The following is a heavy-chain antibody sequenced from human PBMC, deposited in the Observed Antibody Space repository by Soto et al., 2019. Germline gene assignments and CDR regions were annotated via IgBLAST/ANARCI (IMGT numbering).Heavy chain of an antibody. CDR3: ARSDIVVVPAAMGVWFDP. D-gene: IGHD2-2*01. J-gene: IGHJ5*02. Sequence: SETLSLTCTVSGGSISSGGYYWSWIRQHPGKGLEWIGYIYYSGSTYYNPSLKSRVTISVDTSKNQFSLKLSSVTAADTAVHYCARSDIVVVPAAMGVWFDPWGQGTLVTVSS. CDR2: IYYSGST. V-gene: IGHV4-31*03. CDR1: GGSISSGGYY.